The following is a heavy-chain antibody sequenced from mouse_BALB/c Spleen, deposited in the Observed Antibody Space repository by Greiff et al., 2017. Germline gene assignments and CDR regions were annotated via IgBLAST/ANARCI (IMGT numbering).Heavy chain of an antibody. V-gene: IGHV5-9-1*01. D-gene: IGHD1-1*01. CDR3: AREGFTTVVGPYWYFDV. CDR1: GFTFSSYA. Sequence: EVMLVESGGGLVKPGGSLKLSCAASGFTFSSYAMSWVRQTPEKRLEWVATISSGGSYTYYPDSVKGRFTISSDNAKNTLYLQMSSLRSVDTAMYYCAREGFTTVVGPYWYFDVWGAGTTVTVSS. CDR2: ISSGGSYT. J-gene: IGHJ1*01.